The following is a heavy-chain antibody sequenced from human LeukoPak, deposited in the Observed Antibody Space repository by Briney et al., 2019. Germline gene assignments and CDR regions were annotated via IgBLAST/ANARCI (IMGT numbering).Heavy chain of an antibody. CDR2: ISGSGGST. CDR3: AKGIQLWTAFDY. D-gene: IGHD5-18*01. J-gene: IGHJ4*02. CDR1: GFTFSSYA. Sequence: GGSLRLSCAASGFTFSSYAMSWVRQAPGKGLEWVSAISGSGGSTYYADSVKGRFTISGDNSKNTLYLQMNSLRAEDTAVYYCAKGIQLWTAFDYWGQGTLVTVSS. V-gene: IGHV3-23*01.